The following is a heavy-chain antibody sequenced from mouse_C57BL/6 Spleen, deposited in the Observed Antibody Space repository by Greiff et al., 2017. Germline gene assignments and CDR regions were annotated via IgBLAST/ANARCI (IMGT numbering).Heavy chain of an antibody. V-gene: IGHV14-2*01. CDR3: ARDGNTVVAPHDYAMDY. CDR1: GFNINDYY. CDR2: IDPEDGET. D-gene: IGHD1-1*01. Sequence: VQLQQSGAELVKPGASVKLSCTASGFNINDYYMHWVKQRTEQGLEWIGRIDPEDGETKYDPKFQGKATITADPSSNTAYLQLSSLTSADTAVYYCARDGNTVVAPHDYAMDYWGQGTSVTVSS. J-gene: IGHJ4*01.